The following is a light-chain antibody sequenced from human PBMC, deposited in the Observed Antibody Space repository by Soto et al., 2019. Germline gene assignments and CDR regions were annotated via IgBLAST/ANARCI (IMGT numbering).Light chain of an antibody. J-gene: IGKJ3*01. Sequence: VGMTQSPATLSVSPGERATLSCRASQSVSSNLAWYQQKPGQTPRLLMYGASTRATGIPARFSGSGSGTEFTLTISSLQSADFAVYCCQQYKKCPLTFAHGNQAD. CDR1: QSVSSN. CDR3: QQYKKCPLT. CDR2: GAS. V-gene: IGKV3-15*01.